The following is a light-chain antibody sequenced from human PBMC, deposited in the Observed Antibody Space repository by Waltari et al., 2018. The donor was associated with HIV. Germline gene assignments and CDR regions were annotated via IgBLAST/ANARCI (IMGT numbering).Light chain of an antibody. CDR1: GLGSKS. CDR3: QVWDGNSGQVV. Sequence: YVLTQPPSVSAAPGQTARISCEGNGLGSKSVHWYQQKPGQAPVVVVYDNYDRSSTTPARISGSKSGNVATLTVARVEAADESDFHCQVWDGNSGQVVFGGGTRLIV. CDR2: DNY. J-gene: IGLJ2*01. V-gene: IGLV3-21*02.